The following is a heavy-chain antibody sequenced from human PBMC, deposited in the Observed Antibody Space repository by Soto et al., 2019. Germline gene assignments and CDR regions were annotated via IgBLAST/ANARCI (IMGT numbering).Heavy chain of an antibody. CDR1: GFTFSSYA. V-gene: IGHV3-23*01. J-gene: IGHJ6*02. Sequence: SGFTFSSYAMSWVRQAPGKGLEWVSAISGSGGSTYYADSVKGRFTISRDNSKNTLYLQWSSLKASDTAVYYCARAMVRGKNYYGVDVWGQGTTVTVSS. D-gene: IGHD3-10*01. CDR2: ISGSGGST. CDR3: ARAMVRGKNYYGVDV.